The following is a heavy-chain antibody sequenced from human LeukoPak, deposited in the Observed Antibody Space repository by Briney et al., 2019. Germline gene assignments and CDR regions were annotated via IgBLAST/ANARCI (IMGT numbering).Heavy chain of an antibody. V-gene: IGHV3-30-3*01. J-gene: IGHJ4*02. CDR3: ARVRAVAGTPIDY. CDR1: GFTFSSYA. CDR2: MSYDGSNK. D-gene: IGHD6-19*01. Sequence: GGSLRLSCAASGFTFSSYAMHWVRQAPGKGLEWVAVMSYDGSNKYYADSVKGRFTISRDNSKNTPYLQMNSLRAEDTAVYYCARVRAVAGTPIDYWGQGTLVTVSS.